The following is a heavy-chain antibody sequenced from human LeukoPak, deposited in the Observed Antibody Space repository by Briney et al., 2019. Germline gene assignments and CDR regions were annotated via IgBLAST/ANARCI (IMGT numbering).Heavy chain of an antibody. D-gene: IGHD3-10*01. CDR1: GFTLSSYA. CDR2: ISGNGGLT. V-gene: IGHV3-23*01. J-gene: IGHJ4*02. CDR3: AHVSSRRFGESTDY. Sequence: GGSLRLSCAASGFTLSSYAMSWVRQAPGKGLEWVSAISGNGGLTYYADSVKGRSTISRDNSKNTLYLQMNSLRAEDTALYYCAHVSSRRFGESTDYWGQGTLVTVSS.